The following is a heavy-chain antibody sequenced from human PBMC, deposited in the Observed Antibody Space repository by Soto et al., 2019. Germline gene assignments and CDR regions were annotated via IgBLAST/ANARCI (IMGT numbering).Heavy chain of an antibody. CDR1: GFTFSPFT. CDR2: ISSSSSYI. Sequence: GGSLRLSCATSGFTFSPFTMNWVRQAPGKGLEWVSSISSSSSYIYYANSMTGRFTISRDNAQNILYLQLSSLRVEDAALYYCARSLEADSPGYYGPHERSSPFYWGPGTLVTVSS. D-gene: IGHD3-22*01. CDR3: ARSLEADSPGYYGPHERSSPFY. V-gene: IGHV3-21*01. J-gene: IGHJ4*01.